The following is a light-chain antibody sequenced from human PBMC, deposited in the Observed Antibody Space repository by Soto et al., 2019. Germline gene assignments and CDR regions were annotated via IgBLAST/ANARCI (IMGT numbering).Light chain of an antibody. CDR2: DVV. J-gene: IGKJ2*01. CDR3: QKSGS. Sequence: EIVLTQSPVTLSVSPGERATLSCRASQSVGNLLAWYQQRPGQAPRLLMYDVVNRATGIPARFSGSGSGTDFTLTISSLATEDSAVYYWQKSGSFGQGTKLEIK. CDR1: QSVGNL. V-gene: IGKV3-11*01.